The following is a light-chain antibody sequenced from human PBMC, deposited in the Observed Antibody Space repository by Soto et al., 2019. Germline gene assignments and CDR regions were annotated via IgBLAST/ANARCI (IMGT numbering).Light chain of an antibody. CDR2: DAS. V-gene: IGKV3-11*01. Sequence: EIVLTQSPATLSLSPGERATLSCRASQSVSSYLAWYQHKPGQAPRLLIYDASNRATGIPARFSGSGSGTDFTLTISSLEPEDFAVYYCQQRSATFGQGTRLEIK. CDR3: QQRSAT. CDR1: QSVSSY. J-gene: IGKJ5*01.